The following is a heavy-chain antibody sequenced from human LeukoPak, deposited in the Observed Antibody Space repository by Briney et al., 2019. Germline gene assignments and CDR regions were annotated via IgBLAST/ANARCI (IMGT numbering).Heavy chain of an antibody. CDR2: IYPGDSDT. Sequence: KAGESLKISCKGSGYIFSSYWIGWVRQMPGKGLEWMGIIYPGDSDTRYSPSFQGQVTISADKSISTAYLQWSSLKASDTAMYYCASGRLRRTRDAFDIWGQGTMVTVSS. V-gene: IGHV5-51*01. CDR3: ASGRLRRTRDAFDI. CDR1: GYIFSSYW. D-gene: IGHD4-17*01. J-gene: IGHJ3*02.